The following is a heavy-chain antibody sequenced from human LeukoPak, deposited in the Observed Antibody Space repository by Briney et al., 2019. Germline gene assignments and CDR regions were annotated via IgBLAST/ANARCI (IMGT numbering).Heavy chain of an antibody. Sequence: QPGRSLRLSCAASGFTFGSYAMNWVRQAPGKGLEWVAVISYDGSNKYYADSVKGRFTISRDNSKKTLYLQMNSLRAEGTAVYYCVNVDTGMVSYYGMDVWGQGTTVTVSS. V-gene: IGHV3-30-3*01. CDR2: ISYDGSNK. CDR1: GFTFGSYA. J-gene: IGHJ6*02. CDR3: VNVDTGMVSYYGMDV. D-gene: IGHD5-18*01.